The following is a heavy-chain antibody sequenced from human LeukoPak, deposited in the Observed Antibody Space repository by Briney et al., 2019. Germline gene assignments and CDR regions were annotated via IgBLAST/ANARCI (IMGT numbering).Heavy chain of an antibody. Sequence: PGGSLRLSCAASGFTFSSYWMSRVRQAPGKGLEWVANIKQDGSEKYYVDSVKGRFTISRDNAKNSLYLQMNSLRAEDTAVYYCAREADTAMVGDAFDIWGQGTMVTVSS. CDR1: GFTFSSYW. CDR2: IKQDGSEK. CDR3: AREADTAMVGDAFDI. D-gene: IGHD5-18*01. V-gene: IGHV3-7*01. J-gene: IGHJ3*02.